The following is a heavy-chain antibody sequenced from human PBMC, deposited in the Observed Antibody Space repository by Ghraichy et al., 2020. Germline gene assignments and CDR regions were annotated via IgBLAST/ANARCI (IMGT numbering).Heavy chain of an antibody. D-gene: IGHD5-24*01. J-gene: IGHJ4*02. V-gene: IGHV4-34*01. CDR1: GGSFSGYY. CDR2: INHSGST. Sequence: SETLSLTCAVYGGSFSGYYWSWIRQPPGKGLEWIGEINHSGSTNYNPSLKSRVTISVDTSKNQFSLKLSSVTAADTAVYYCARVRWLQYKQGANFDYWGQGTLVTVSS. CDR3: ARVRWLQYKQGANFDY.